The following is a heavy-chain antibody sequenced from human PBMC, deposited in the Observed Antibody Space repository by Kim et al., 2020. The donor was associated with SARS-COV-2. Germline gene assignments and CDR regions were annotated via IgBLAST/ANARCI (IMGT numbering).Heavy chain of an antibody. CDR2: INTNTGKP. CDR3: ARDWSFGSESYQKDSITCLDP. CDR1: GYTFSSYA. V-gene: IGHV7-4-1*02. Sequence: ASVKVSCKTSGYTFSSYALNWVRQAPGRGLEWMGWINTNTGKPTYAQGFTGRFVFSLDTSVSTAFLQITSLKAEDTAIYYCARDWSFGSESYQKDSITCLDPWGQATLVTVSS. J-gene: IGHJ5*02. D-gene: IGHD3-10*01.